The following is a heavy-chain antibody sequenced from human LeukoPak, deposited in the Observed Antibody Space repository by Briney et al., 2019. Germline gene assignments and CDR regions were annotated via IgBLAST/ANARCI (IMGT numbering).Heavy chain of an antibody. V-gene: IGHV4-4*07. CDR3: ATSSRFKGFDY. CDR1: GGSISSYY. Sequence: KPSETLSLTCTVSGGSISSYYWSWIRQPAGKGLEWIGRIYTSGSTNYNPSLKSRVTMSVDTSKSQFSLKRSSVTAADTAVYYCATSSRFKGFDYWGQGTLVTVSS. J-gene: IGHJ4*02. D-gene: IGHD6-13*01. CDR2: IYTSGST.